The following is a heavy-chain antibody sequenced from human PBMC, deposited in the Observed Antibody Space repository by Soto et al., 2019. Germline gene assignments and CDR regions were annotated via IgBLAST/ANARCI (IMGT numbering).Heavy chain of an antibody. CDR2: INAGNGDT. D-gene: IGHD6-19*01. V-gene: IGHV1-18*01. Sequence: ASVKVSCKASGYTFTSYGISWVRQAPGQGLEWMGWINAGNGDTKYSQKFQGRVTITRDTSATTAYMELSSLRSEDTAVYFCARDPVASTLYFDFWGQGTLVTVSS. J-gene: IGHJ4*02. CDR3: ARDPVASTLYFDF. CDR1: GYTFTSYG.